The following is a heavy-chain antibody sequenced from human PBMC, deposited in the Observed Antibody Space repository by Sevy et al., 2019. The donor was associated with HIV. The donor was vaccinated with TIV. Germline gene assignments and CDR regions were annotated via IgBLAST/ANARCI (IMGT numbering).Heavy chain of an antibody. Sequence: GGSLRLSCAASGLTFSTYGMHWVRQAPGKGLEWVAVISYDGNIQYYADSVKGRFTVSRGNSKNTLYLQMNSLRAEDSAVYYCAKDQGGYNYAPGYWDQGTLVTVSS. J-gene: IGHJ4*02. CDR3: AKDQGGYNYAPGY. CDR2: ISYDGNIQ. CDR1: GLTFSTYG. V-gene: IGHV3-30*18. D-gene: IGHD5-18*01.